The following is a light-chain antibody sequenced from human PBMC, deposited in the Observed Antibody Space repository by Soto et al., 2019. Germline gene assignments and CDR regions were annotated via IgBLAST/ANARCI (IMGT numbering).Light chain of an antibody. Sequence: DIPMTQSPSSLSASVGDRVTITCRASQSMSSYLKWYQQKPGKAPKLLIYAASSLHSGIPSRFSGSGSGTDLTLTISSLQPEDFATYYCQQSYSTPYPFGQGTKLEIK. J-gene: IGKJ2*01. CDR3: QQSYSTPYP. CDR2: AAS. V-gene: IGKV1-39*01. CDR1: QSMSSY.